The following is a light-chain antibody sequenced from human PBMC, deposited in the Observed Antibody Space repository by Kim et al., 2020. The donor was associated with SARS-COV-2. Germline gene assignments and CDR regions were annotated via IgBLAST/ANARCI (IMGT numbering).Light chain of an antibody. CDR2: DVS. J-gene: IGLJ2*01. CDR3: SSYTSSSTLE. Sequence: GQSIIISSTGTSSDVGGYNYVSWYQQHPGKAPKLMIYDVSNRPSGVSNRFSGSKSGNTASLTISGLQAEDEADYYCSSYTSSSTLEFGGGTQLTVL. V-gene: IGLV2-14*03. CDR1: SSDVGGYNY.